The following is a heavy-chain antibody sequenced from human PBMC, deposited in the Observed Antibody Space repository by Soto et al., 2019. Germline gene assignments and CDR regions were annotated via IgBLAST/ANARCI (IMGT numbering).Heavy chain of an antibody. J-gene: IGHJ4*02. D-gene: IGHD3-3*01. Sequence: ASVKVSCKVSGYTLTDFSIHWVRQAPGKGPEWMGGFDPEAGESIYAHKFQDRVTMTEDTSKDTAYMELSSLTSEDTAVYYCVTVAVHVGWFRPTYLTQFACWGQGTLVTVSS. CDR3: VTVAVHVGWFRPTYLTQFAC. CDR1: GYTLTDFS. V-gene: IGHV1-24*01. CDR2: FDPEAGES.